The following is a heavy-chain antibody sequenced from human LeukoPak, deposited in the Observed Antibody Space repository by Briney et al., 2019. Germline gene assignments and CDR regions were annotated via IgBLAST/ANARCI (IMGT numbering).Heavy chain of an antibody. D-gene: IGHD2-15*01. CDR2: INAGNGIT. CDR1: GYTFTSYA. J-gene: IGHJ6*04. V-gene: IGHV1-3*01. CDR3: ARGYAGDIGYYYGMDV. Sequence: ASVKVSCKASGYTFTSYAMHWVRQAPGQRLEWMGWINAGNGITKYSQKFQGRVTITRDTSASTAYMELSSLRSEDTAVYYCARGYAGDIGYYYGMDVWGKGTTVTVSS.